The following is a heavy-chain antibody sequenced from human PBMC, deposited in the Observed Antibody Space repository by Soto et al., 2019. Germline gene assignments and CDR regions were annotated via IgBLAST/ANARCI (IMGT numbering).Heavy chain of an antibody. CDR2: ISSDGGLK. V-gene: IGHV3-30*04. J-gene: IGHJ4*02. CDR3: ATEKGPRDYFDH. CDR1: GFTFNTHA. Sequence: GGSLRLSCAASGFTFNTHAMHWVRQAPGKGPEWVAVISSDGGLKSYTDSMKGRFTISRDNSKDTLYLQMSSLRTEDTAVYYCATEKGPRDYFDHWGQGTLVTVSS.